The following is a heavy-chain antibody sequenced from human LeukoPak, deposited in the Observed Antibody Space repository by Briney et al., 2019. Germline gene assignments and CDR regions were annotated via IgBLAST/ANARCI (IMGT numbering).Heavy chain of an antibody. CDR2: ISGSGARI. CDR1: GFTFSSYG. D-gene: IGHD6-19*01. V-gene: IGHV3-23*01. J-gene: IGHJ4*02. Sequence: GGSLRLSCAASGFTFSSYGISWVRQSPGKGLEWVSSISGSGARIYYADSVKGRFTISRDYSENTVYLQMNSLRAEDTALYFCAIFAVDGPTFGSWGQGTLVIVSS. CDR3: AIFAVDGPTFGS.